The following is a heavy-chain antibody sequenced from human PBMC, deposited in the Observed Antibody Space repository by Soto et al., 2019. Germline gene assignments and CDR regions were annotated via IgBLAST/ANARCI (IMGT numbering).Heavy chain of an antibody. Sequence: GGSLRLSCAASGFTVSSNYMSWVRQAPGKGLEWVSVIYSGGSTYYADSVKGRFTISRDNSKNTLYLQMNSLRAEDTAVYYCARDFVQLWLNRYYYYGMDVWGQGTTVTVSS. CDR2: IYSGGST. CDR3: ARDFVQLWLNRYYYYGMDV. V-gene: IGHV3-53*01. D-gene: IGHD5-18*01. J-gene: IGHJ6*02. CDR1: GFTVSSNY.